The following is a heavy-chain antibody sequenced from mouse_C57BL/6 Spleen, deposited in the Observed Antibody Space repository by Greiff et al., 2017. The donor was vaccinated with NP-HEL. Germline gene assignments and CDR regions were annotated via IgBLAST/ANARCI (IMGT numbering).Heavy chain of an antibody. CDR1: GYTFTSYW. J-gene: IGHJ1*03. CDR3: ARSLTTVVARFDV. V-gene: IGHV1-72*01. CDR2: IDPNRGGT. Sequence: VQLQQPGAELVKPGASVKLSCKASGYTFTSYWMHWVKQRPGRGLEWIGRIDPNRGGTKYNEKFKSKATLTVDKPSSTAYMQLSSLTSEDSAVYYCARSLTTVVARFDVWGTGTTVTVSS. D-gene: IGHD1-1*01.